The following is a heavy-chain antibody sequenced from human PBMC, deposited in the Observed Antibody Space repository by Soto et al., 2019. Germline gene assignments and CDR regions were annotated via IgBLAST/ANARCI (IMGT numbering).Heavy chain of an antibody. Sequence: PGGSLRLSCAASRFTFSSYAMSWVRQAPGKGLEWVSSISGGGNDAYYADSVKGRFTISRDNSQNTLYLQMSSLRADDTAVYYCERSIFLHSTDTEPFDYWGQGALVTVST. CDR3: ERSIFLHSTDTEPFDY. J-gene: IGHJ4*02. D-gene: IGHD3-3*02. CDR1: RFTFSSYA. CDR2: ISGGGNDA. V-gene: IGHV3-23*01.